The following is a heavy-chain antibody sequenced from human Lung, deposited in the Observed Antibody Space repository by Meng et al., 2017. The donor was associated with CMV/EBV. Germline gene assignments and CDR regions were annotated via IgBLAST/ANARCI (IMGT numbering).Heavy chain of an antibody. CDR3: AGYSSDIHLWFVF. CDR1: GFTFNSYA. D-gene: IGHD5-18*01. V-gene: IGHV3-30*04. Sequence: GGSLRLXCAASGFTFNSYAMHWVRQAPGKGLEWVALFSYDGSNKYYTDSVRGRFTIPKDNSKNTLYLRMNSLRPGDTAVYYCAGYSSDIHLWFVFWGQGXLVTGS. J-gene: IGHJ4*02. CDR2: FSYDGSNK.